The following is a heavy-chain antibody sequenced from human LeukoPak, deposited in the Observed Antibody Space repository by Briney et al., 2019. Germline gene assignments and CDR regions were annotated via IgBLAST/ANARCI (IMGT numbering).Heavy chain of an antibody. Sequence: GASLKISCKGSGYTFTSYWIGWVRQMLGKGLEWMGIIYPGDSDTRYSPSFQGQVTISVDKSISTAYLQWSSLKASDTAMYYCARRAAGSWWFDPWGQGTLVTVSS. CDR1: GYTFTSYW. CDR2: IYPGDSDT. D-gene: IGHD6-13*01. J-gene: IGHJ5*02. V-gene: IGHV5-51*01. CDR3: ARRAAGSWWFDP.